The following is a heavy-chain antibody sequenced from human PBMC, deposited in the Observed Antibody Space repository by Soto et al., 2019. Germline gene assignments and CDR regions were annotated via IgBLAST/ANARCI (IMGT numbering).Heavy chain of an antibody. V-gene: IGHV3-21*01. J-gene: IGHJ4*02. CDR3: ARDLYYYGSGSYGY. D-gene: IGHD3-10*01. CDR1: GFTFSSYS. CDR2: ISISSSYI. Sequence: EVQLVESGGGLVKPGGSLRLSCAASGFTFSSYSMHWVRQAPGKGLEWVSSISISSSYIYYADSVKGRFTISRDNAKNSLYLQMNSLRAEDTAVYYCARDLYYYGSGSYGYWGQGTLVTGSS.